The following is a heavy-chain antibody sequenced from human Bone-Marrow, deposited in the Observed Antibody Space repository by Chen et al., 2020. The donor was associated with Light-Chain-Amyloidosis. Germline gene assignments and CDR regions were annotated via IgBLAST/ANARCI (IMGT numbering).Heavy chain of an antibody. CDR3: ARRGDGYNFDY. V-gene: IGHV4-59*08. J-gene: IGHJ4*02. Sequence: QVQLQESGPGLVKPSETLSLTCSVSGGPISIYYWSWIRQPPGKGLEWIGYIYSSGNSNYNPSLKSRVTISIDTSKNQFSLKLSSVTAADTAVYYCARRGDGYNFDYWGQGTLVTVSS. CDR2: IYSSGNS. D-gene: IGHD5-12*01. CDR1: GGPISIYY.